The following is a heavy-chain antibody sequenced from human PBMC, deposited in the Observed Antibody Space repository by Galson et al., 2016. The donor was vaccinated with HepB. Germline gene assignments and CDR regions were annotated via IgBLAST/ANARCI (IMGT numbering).Heavy chain of an antibody. D-gene: IGHD3-22*01. V-gene: IGHV5-10-1*01. CDR3: ARHVHSSSSGAGDF. Sequence: SGAEVKKPGESLRISCQASGYSFTDYWITWVRQMPGKGLEWMGRIDPRDSYINYSPSFQGRVTISVDRSISAAYLQWSRLRASDTATYYCARHVHSSSSGAGDFWGQGSLVTVSS. CDR1: GYSFTDYW. J-gene: IGHJ4*02. CDR2: IDPRDSYI.